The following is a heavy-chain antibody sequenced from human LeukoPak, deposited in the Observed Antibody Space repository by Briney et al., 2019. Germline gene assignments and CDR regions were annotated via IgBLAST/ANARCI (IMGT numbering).Heavy chain of an antibody. J-gene: IGHJ4*02. Sequence: GGSLRLSCSASGFTFSSYSMNWVRQAPGKGLELVSSISGSSSYIYYADSVKGRFTISRHNAKKSLYLQMNSLRAEDTAVYYCAREGGGYNNRGFDYWGQGTLGTVSS. D-gene: IGHD5-24*01. V-gene: IGHV3-21*01. CDR2: ISGSSSYI. CDR1: GFTFSSYS. CDR3: AREGGGYNNRGFDY.